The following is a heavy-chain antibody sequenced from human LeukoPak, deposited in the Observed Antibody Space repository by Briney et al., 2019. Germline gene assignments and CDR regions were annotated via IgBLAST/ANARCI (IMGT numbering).Heavy chain of an antibody. CDR1: GGSISSYF. Sequence: SETLSLTCIVSGGSISSYFWSWIRQPPGKGLEWIGNIYYSGSTNYNPSLKSRVTISVDTSKKQFSLKLSSMTAADTAVYYCARHRNYYDSSGYYELDYWGQGTLVTVSS. V-gene: IGHV4-59*08. J-gene: IGHJ4*02. CDR3: ARHRNYYDSSGYYELDY. D-gene: IGHD3-22*01. CDR2: IYYSGST.